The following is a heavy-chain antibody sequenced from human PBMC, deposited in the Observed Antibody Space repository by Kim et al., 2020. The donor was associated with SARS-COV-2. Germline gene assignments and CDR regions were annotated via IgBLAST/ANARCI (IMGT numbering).Heavy chain of an antibody. D-gene: IGHD6-13*01. V-gene: IGHV3-66*01. CDR3: ARDPRVAAAAYDAFDI. Sequence: GGSLRLSCAASGFTVSSNYMSWVRQAPGKGLEWVSVIYDTGSTYYADSVKGRFTISRDKSKNTLYLQINSLRAEDTAVYYCARDPRVAAAAYDAFDIWV. CDR1: GFTVSSNY. CDR2: IYDTGST. J-gene: IGHJ3*02.